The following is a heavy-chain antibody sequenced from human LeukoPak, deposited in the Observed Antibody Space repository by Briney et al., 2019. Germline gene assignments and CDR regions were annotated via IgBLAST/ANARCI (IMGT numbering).Heavy chain of an antibody. CDR1: GFTFSTYG. V-gene: IGHV3-33*01. Sequence: GGSLRLSCAASGFTFSTYGMHWVRQAPGKGLEWVAVIWYDGSNKFYADSVKGRFTISRDDSKNTLYLQMNSLRAEDTAVYYCARETTTLDYWGQGTLVTVSS. J-gene: IGHJ4*02. D-gene: IGHD1-26*01. CDR3: ARETTTLDY. CDR2: IWYDGSNK.